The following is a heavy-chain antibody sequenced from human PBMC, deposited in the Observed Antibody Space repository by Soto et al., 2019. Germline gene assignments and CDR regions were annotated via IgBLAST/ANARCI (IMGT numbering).Heavy chain of an antibody. V-gene: IGHV1-18*04. CDR3: ARDGERDTGLNFYYYLHGMDA. D-gene: IGHD1-1*01. CDR2: ISPYNGTT. J-gene: IGHJ6*02. Sequence: AAVKVSCKASGYTFTTYGISWVRQAPGQGLEWMGWISPYNGTTKYAEKFQGEMTMTTDTATSTAYMDLRSLRSDDTAVYYCARDGERDTGLNFYYYLHGMDAWGQGTRVTVSS. CDR1: GYTFTTYG.